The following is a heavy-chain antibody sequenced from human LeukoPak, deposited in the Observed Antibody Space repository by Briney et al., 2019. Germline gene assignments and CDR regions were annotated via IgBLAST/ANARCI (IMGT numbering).Heavy chain of an antibody. CDR1: GFTMSSYD. J-gene: IGHJ4*01. V-gene: IGHV3-30*02. CDR3: SKVLRFGELIATDY. CDR2: IQYDENNK. Sequence: GGSLRLSCAASGFTMSSYDMHWVRQAPGKGLEWVAFIQYDENNKYYADSVKGRFTISRDTSKNTLYLQMNSLRAEDTAVYYFSKVLRFGELIATDYWGQGTLVTVSS. D-gene: IGHD3-10*01.